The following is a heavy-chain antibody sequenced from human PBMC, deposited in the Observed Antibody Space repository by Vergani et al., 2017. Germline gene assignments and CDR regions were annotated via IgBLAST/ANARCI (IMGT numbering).Heavy chain of an antibody. CDR2: IIPVLGKT. D-gene: IGHD2-21*02. CDR1: GATFRSNT. Sequence: QVQLVQSGAEVKKPGSSVKVSCKASGATFRSNTISWVRQVPGQGLEWVGRIIPVLGKTKYAQDFQGRLPITADPSTSTAYMELTSLRSPYTAFYYCARDPRGYGGDPEDYYYGMDVWGQGTTVTVSS. V-gene: IGHV1-69*08. CDR3: ARDPRGYGGDPEDYYYGMDV. J-gene: IGHJ6*02.